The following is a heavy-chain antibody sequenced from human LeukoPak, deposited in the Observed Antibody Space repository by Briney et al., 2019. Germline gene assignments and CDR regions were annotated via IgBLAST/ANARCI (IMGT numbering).Heavy chain of an antibody. Sequence: SETLSLTCTVSGGSISSYYWSWIRQPPGKGLEWIGYIYYSGSTYYNPSPKSRVTISVDTSKNQFSLKLSSVTAADTAVYYCARGYPGYCSGGSCYGLVDPWGQGTLVIVSS. CDR1: GGSISSYY. V-gene: IGHV4-30-4*01. CDR3: ARGYPGYCSGGSCYGLVDP. D-gene: IGHD2-15*01. CDR2: IYYSGST. J-gene: IGHJ5*02.